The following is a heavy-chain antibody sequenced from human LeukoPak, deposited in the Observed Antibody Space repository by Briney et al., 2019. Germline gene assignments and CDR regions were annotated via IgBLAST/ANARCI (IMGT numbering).Heavy chain of an antibody. CDR1: GFTFSSFA. D-gene: IGHD3-10*01. CDR2: ISYDGSNK. J-gene: IGHJ4*02. CDR3: ARPPLRWFGELYYFDY. V-gene: IGHV3-30-3*01. Sequence: GGSLRLSCAASGFTFSSFAMHWVRQAPGKGLEWVAVISYDGSNKYYADSVKGRFTISRDNSKNTLYLQMNSLRAEDTAVYYCARPPLRWFGELYYFDYWGQGTLVTVSS.